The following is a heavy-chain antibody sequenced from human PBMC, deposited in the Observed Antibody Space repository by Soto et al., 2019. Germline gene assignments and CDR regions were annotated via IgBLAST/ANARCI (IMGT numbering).Heavy chain of an antibody. Sequence: EVQLVESGGGLVQPGGSLRLSCAASGFTLSSYWMHWVRQAPGKGLEWVSCINSDGSHTDYADSVKGRFTISRDNAKYTLFLQMNTLRAGDTAVYYCARDASSATGIEVTFTGYWGQGTLVTVSS. CDR2: INSDGSHT. CDR1: GFTLSSYW. D-gene: IGHD6-19*01. V-gene: IGHV3-74*01. CDR3: ARDASSATGIEVTFTGY. J-gene: IGHJ4*02.